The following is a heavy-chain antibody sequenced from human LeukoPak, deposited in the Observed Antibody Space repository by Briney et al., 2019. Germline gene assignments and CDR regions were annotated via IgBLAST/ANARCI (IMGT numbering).Heavy chain of an antibody. CDR2: IYYSGST. D-gene: IGHD1-1*01. J-gene: IGHJ4*02. V-gene: IGHV4-4*02. Sequence: PSGTLSLTCAVSGGSISSSNWWSWVRPPPGKGLEWIGYIYYSGSTNYNPSLKSRVTISVDTSKNQFSLKLSSVTAADTAVYYCARDPEPTGTPDYWGQGTLVTVSS. CDR3: ARDPEPTGTPDY. CDR1: GGSISSSNW.